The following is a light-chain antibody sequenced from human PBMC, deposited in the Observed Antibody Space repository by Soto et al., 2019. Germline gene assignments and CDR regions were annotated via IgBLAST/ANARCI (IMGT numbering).Light chain of an antibody. CDR1: QTVSSSY. V-gene: IGKV3D-15*01. CDR2: GAS. J-gene: IGKJ1*01. CDR3: QKYNNWPPAT. Sequence: EIVLTQSPGTLSLSPGKRATLSCRASQTVSSSYLAWYQQKRGQAPRLLIYGASSRATGIPARFSGSGSGTEFTLTISSLQSEDFAVYYCQKYNNWPPATFGQGTKVDIK.